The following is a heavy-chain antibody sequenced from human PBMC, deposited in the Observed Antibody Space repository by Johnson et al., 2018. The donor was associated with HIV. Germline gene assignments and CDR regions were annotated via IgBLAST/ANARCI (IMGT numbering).Heavy chain of an antibody. J-gene: IGHJ3*02. Sequence: VQLVESGGGVVQPGRSLRLSCAASGFTFSSYAMSWVRQAPGKGLEWVSYISSSGSTIYYADSVKGRLTISRDNAKNSLYLQVNSLRAEDTAVDYCARSYSRWDDVFDIWGQGTMVTVSS. D-gene: IGHD1-26*01. CDR2: ISSSGSTI. CDR1: GFTFSSYA. V-gene: IGHV3-48*04. CDR3: ARSYSRWDDVFDI.